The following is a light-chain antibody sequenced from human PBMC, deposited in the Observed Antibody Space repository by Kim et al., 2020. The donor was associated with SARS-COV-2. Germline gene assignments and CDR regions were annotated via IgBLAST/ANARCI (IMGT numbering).Light chain of an antibody. J-gene: IGLJ3*02. CDR2: QDS. CDR3: QAWDSSNWV. V-gene: IGLV3-1*01. Sequence: SYELTQPPSVSVSPGQTASITCSGDKLGDKYACWYQQKPGQSPVLVIYQDSKRPSGIPERFSGPNSGNTATLTISGTQAMDEADYYCQAWDSSNWVFGGGTKLTIL. CDR1: KLGDKY.